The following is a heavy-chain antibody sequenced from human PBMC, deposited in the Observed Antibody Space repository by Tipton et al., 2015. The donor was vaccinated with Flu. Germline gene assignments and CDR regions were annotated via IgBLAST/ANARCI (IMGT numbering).Heavy chain of an antibody. CDR3: ARDLDDSSGYYYRYYYYYGMDV. CDR1: GFTFSSYA. Sequence: SLRLSCAASGFTFSSYAMHWVRQAPGKGLEWVAVISYDGSNKYYADSVKGRFTISRDNSKNTLYLQMNSLRAEDTAVYYCARDLDDSSGYYYRYYYYYGMDVWGQGTTVTVSS. J-gene: IGHJ6*02. D-gene: IGHD3-22*01. V-gene: IGHV3-30*04. CDR2: ISYDGSNK.